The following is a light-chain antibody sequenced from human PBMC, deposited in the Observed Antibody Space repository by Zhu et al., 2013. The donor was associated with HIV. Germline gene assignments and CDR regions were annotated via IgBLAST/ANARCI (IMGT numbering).Light chain of an antibody. V-gene: IGLV3-21*03. CDR3: QVWDSGSYQVV. CDR1: NIGTKS. CDR2: NDI. J-gene: IGLJ2*01. Sequence: SYELTQPPSVSVAPGKTATITCGGNNIGTKSVHWYQQKPGQAPVLVVYNDIDRPSGIPERISGSNSGNTATLTISRVEAGDEADYYCQVWDSGSYQVVFGGGTKVTVL.